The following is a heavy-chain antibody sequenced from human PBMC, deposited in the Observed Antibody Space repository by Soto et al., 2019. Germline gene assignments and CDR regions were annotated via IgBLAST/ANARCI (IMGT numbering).Heavy chain of an antibody. J-gene: IGHJ4*02. D-gene: IGHD6-13*01. V-gene: IGHV4-30-4*01. CDR3: ARGLGVTFAGIAAAVDY. CDR1: GGSISSGDYY. CDR2: IYYSGST. Sequence: QVQLQESGPGLVKPSQTLSLTCTVSGGSISSGDYYWSWIRQPPGKGLEWIGYIYYSGSTYYNPSLKSRVTISVDTSKNQFSLKLSSVTAADTAVYYCARGLGVTFAGIAAAVDYWGQGTLVTVSS.